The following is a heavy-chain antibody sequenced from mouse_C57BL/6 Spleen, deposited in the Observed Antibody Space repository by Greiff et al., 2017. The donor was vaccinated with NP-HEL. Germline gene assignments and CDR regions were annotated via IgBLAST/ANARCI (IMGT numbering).Heavy chain of an antibody. V-gene: IGHV1-82*01. CDR1: GYAFSSPW. D-gene: IGHD3-1*01. CDR2: IYPGDGDT. J-gene: IGHJ2*01. Sequence: QVQLQQSGPELVKPGASVKISCKASGYAFSSPWMNWVKQRPGKGLEWIGRIYPGDGDTNYNGKFKGKATLTADKSSSTAYMQLSSLTSEDSAVYFCARGLGGTAFDYWGQGTTLTVSS. CDR3: ARGLGGTAFDY.